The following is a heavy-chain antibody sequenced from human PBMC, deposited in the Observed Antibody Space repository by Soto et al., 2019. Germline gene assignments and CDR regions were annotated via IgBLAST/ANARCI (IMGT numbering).Heavy chain of an antibody. Sequence: SETLSLTCSVFGGSVSSGDYYWSWIRQPPGKGLEWIGYIYYSGSTFYKPSLKSRLTISADTSKHQFSLKLSSVTTADTAVYYCARTIAPPYYFDFWGQGTLVTVSS. CDR2: IYYSGST. CDR1: GGSVSSGDYY. V-gene: IGHV4-30-4*01. J-gene: IGHJ4*02. CDR3: ARTIAPPYYFDF.